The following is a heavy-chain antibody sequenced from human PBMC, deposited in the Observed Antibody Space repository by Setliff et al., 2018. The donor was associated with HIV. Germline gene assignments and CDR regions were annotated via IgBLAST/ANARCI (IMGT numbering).Heavy chain of an antibody. V-gene: IGHV4-39*07. D-gene: IGHD3-16*01. Sequence: KPSETLSLTCTVSGGSIRSSSYYWGWIRQPPGKGLEWIGSIYYSGSTYYNSSLRSRVTISGDTSKKQFSLKLSSVTAADTAVYYCVIRSRLGGSSNYFDYWGQGTLGTAPQ. CDR1: GGSIRSSSYY. J-gene: IGHJ4*02. CDR3: VIRSRLGGSSNYFDY. CDR2: IYYSGST.